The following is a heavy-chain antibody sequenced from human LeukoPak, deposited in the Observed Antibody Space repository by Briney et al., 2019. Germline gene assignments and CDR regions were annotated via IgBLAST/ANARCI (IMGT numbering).Heavy chain of an antibody. J-gene: IGHJ4*02. Sequence: SQTLSLTCTVSGGSISSGSYYWSWIRQPAGKGLEWIGRIYTSGSTNYNPSLKSRVTISVDTSKNQFSLKLSSVTAADTAVYYCAIVVGATFRGAYWGQGTLVTVSS. CDR1: GGSISSGSYY. V-gene: IGHV4-61*02. CDR2: IYTSGST. D-gene: IGHD1-26*01. CDR3: AIVVGATFRGAY.